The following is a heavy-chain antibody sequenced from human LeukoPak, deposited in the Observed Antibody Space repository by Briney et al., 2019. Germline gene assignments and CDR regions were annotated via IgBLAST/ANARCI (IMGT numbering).Heavy chain of an antibody. V-gene: IGHV3-53*01. CDR2: IYSDGTT. J-gene: IGHJ4*02. CDR1: GFTVSSNY. CDR3: ARGALVRGVTGFFDS. D-gene: IGHD3-10*01. Sequence: PGGSLRLSCAASGFTVSSNYMSWVRQAPGKGLECVSVIYSDGTTSYADSVKGRFTISRDNSKNTLYLQMNSLRAEDTAVYYCARGALVRGVTGFFDSWGQGTLVTVSS.